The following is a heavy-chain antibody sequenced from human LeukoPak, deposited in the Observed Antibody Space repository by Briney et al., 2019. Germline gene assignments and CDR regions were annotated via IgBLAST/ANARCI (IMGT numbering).Heavy chain of an antibody. J-gene: IGHJ4*02. D-gene: IGHD4-17*01. CDR2: IYISGST. Sequence: SETLSLTCTVSGGSISSGSYSWSWIRQPAGKGLEWIGHIYISGSTNSNPSLKSRVTISVDTSKNQLSLKLSSVTAADTAVYYCAKDPTYYGDYEGYWGQGTLVTVSS. CDR1: GGSISSGSYS. V-gene: IGHV4-61*09. CDR3: AKDPTYYGDYEGY.